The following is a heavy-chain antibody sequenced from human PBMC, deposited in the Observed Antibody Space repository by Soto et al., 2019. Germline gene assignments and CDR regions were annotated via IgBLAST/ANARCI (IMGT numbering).Heavy chain of an antibody. J-gene: IGHJ4*02. CDR1: GYTFTSYG. CDR2: ISAYNGNT. V-gene: IGHV1-18*04. Sequence: ASVKVSCKASGYTFTSYGISWVRQAPGQGLEWMGWISAYNGNTNYAQKLQGRVTMTTDTSTSTAYMELSSLRSEDTAVYYCAREDYGDYPIDYWGQGTLVTVSS. D-gene: IGHD4-17*01. CDR3: AREDYGDYPIDY.